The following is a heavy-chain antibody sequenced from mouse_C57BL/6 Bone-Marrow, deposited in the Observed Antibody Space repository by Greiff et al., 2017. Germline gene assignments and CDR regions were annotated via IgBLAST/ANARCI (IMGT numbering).Heavy chain of an antibody. CDR1: GYTFTSYG. CDR3: ARWDERRYYFDY. J-gene: IGHJ2*01. D-gene: IGHD4-1*01. CDR2: IYPRSGNT. Sequence: QVQLQQSGAELARPGASVKLSCKASGYTFTSYGISWVKQRTGQGLEWIGEIYPRSGNTYYNEKFKGKATLTADKSSSTAYMELRSLTSEDSAVYFCARWDERRYYFDYWGQGTTLTGSS. V-gene: IGHV1-81*01.